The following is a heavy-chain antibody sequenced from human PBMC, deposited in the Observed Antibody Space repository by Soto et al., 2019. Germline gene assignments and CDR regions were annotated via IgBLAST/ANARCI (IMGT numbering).Heavy chain of an antibody. CDR1: GFTFTSSA. CDR3: ARGFSAGKGSPPDF. V-gene: IGHV1-58*01. J-gene: IGHJ4*02. Sequence: SVKVSCKASGFTFTSSAFQWVRQARGQRLEWIGWIAVGSGYTNYAQRFQDRVTLTRDMSTATTYMELSRLTSEDTAVYYCARGFSAGKGSPPDFWGQGSLVTVSS. CDR2: IAVGSGYT. D-gene: IGHD6-13*01.